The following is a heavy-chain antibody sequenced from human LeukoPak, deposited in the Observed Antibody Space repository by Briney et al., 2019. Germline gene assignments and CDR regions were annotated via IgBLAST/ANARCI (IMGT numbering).Heavy chain of an antibody. Sequence: PSETQSLTCTVSGGSISSSSYYWGWIRQPPGKGLEWIGSIYYSGSTYYNPSLKSRVTISVDTSKNQFSLKLSSVTAADTAVYYCARRSYGDYYYYYYMDVWGKGTTVTVSS. CDR3: ARRSYGDYYYYYYMDV. J-gene: IGHJ6*03. CDR2: IYYSGST. V-gene: IGHV4-39*01. D-gene: IGHD5-18*01. CDR1: GGSISSSSYY.